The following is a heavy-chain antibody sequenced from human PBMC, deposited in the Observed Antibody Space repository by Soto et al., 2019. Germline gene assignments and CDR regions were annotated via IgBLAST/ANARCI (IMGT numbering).Heavy chain of an antibody. CDR2: IDYSGNI. D-gene: IGHD1-1*01. CDR3: ARHIHNQGFEYYFDS. J-gene: IGHJ4*02. Sequence: PSETLSLTCNASGGSITSSGSAWGWIRQSPGKGLEWIGTIDYSGNIYYIPSLKSRITISVDTSKNQISLKLSSVTVADTAVYYCARHIHNQGFEYYFDSWGQGTLVTVS. CDR1: GGSITSSGSA. V-gene: IGHV4-39*01.